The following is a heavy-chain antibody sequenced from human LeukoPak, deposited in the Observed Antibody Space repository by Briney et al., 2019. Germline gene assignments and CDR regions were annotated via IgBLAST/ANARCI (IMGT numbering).Heavy chain of an antibody. D-gene: IGHD3-10*01. J-gene: IGHJ4*02. Sequence: SETLSLTCTVSGGSISSYYWSWIRQPPGKGLEWIGYIFHSGTTNYNPSLKSRVTISIDTSKNQFSLKLSSVTAADTAIYYCARFGSYSFDSWGQGSLVTVSS. CDR1: GGSISSYY. V-gene: IGHV4-59*01. CDR2: IFHSGTT. CDR3: ARFGSYSFDS.